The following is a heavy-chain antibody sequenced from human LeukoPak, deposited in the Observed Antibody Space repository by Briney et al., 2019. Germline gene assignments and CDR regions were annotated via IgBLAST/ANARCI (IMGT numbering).Heavy chain of an antibody. V-gene: IGHV4-59*01. CDR1: GGSISSYY. J-gene: IGHJ3*02. D-gene: IGHD6-19*01. Sequence: SETLSLTCTVSGGSISSYYWSWIRQPPGKGLEWIGYIYYSGSTNYNPSLKSRVTISVDTSKNQFSLKLSSVTAADTAVYYCARDRSSGWQGAFDMWGQGTKVTVSS. CDR2: IYYSGST. CDR3: ARDRSSGWQGAFDM.